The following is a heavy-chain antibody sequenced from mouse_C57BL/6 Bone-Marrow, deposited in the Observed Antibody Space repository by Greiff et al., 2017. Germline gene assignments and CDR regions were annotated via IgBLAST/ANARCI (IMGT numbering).Heavy chain of an antibody. J-gene: IGHJ4*01. CDR2: INPSSGYP. CDR3: AKLGHAMDY. V-gene: IGHV1-4*01. CDR1: GYTFTSYK. D-gene: IGHD4-1*01. Sequence: QVQLQQSGAELARPGASVKMSCKASGYTFTSYKMHWVKQRPGQGLEWIGYINPSSGYPKYNQKFKDKATLTADKSSSTAYMQLSSLTSEDSAVYYCAKLGHAMDYWGQGTSVTVSS.